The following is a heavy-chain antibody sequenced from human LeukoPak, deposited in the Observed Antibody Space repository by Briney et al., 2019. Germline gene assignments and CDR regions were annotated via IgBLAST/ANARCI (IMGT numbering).Heavy chain of an antibody. CDR2: VRYDGSDK. Sequence: GTSLRLSCAASGFTFSSHGMHWVRQAPGKGLEWVAVVRYDGSDKYYADSVKGRFTISIDNSKNTLYLQMNSLRAEDTALYYCAKTGGRDGYGFDSWGQGTLVTVSP. J-gene: IGHJ4*02. V-gene: IGHV3-33*06. D-gene: IGHD5-24*01. CDR1: GFTFSSHG. CDR3: AKTGGRDGYGFDS.